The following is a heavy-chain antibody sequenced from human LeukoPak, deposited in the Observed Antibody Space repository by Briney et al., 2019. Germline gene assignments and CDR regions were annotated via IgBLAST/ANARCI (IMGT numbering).Heavy chain of an antibody. CDR2: IYHSGST. Sequence: SQTLSLTCAVSGGSISSGGYSWSWIRQPPGKGLEWIGYIYHSGSTYYNPSLKSRITISVDRSKNQFSLKLSSVTAADTAVYYCARGRDFDYWGQGTLVTVSS. CDR3: ARGRDFDY. CDR1: GGSISSGGYS. J-gene: IGHJ4*02. V-gene: IGHV4-30-2*01.